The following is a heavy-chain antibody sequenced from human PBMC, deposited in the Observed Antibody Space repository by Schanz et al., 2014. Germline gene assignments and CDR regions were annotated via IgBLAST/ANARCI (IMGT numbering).Heavy chain of an antibody. Sequence: QVQLQESGPGLVKPSETLSLTCTVSGGSINSYYWTWIRQPPGKGLEWIGYIYYSGSTNYNPSLRSRVTILVDTSKNQFSLKLYSVTAADTAVYYCARKAPDDYASGSKNWFDPGGQGTLVTVSS. D-gene: IGHD3-10*01. CDR1: GGSINSYY. CDR2: IYYSGST. CDR3: ARKAPDDYASGSKNWFDP. J-gene: IGHJ5*02. V-gene: IGHV4-59*01.